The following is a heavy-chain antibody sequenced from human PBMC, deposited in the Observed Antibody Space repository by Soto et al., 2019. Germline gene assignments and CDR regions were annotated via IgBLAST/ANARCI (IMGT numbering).Heavy chain of an antibody. V-gene: IGHV1-69*01. CDR1: GGTFSSYA. CDR2: IIPIFGTA. CDR3: ATYYDILTGYSPGGMDV. J-gene: IGHJ6*02. Sequence: QVQLVQSGAEVKKPGSSVKVSCKASGGTFSSYAISWVRQAPGQGLEWMGGIIPIFGTANYAQKFQGRVTITADESTSRAYRELSSLRSEDTAVYYCATYYDILTGYSPGGMDVWGQGTTVTVSS. D-gene: IGHD3-9*01.